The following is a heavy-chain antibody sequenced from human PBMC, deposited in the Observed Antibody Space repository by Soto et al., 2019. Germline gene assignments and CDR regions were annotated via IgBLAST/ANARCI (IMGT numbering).Heavy chain of an antibody. CDR3: ARDRHYDSSGFYYYYYYGMDV. J-gene: IGHJ6*02. V-gene: IGHV4-31*03. CDR2: IYYSGST. D-gene: IGHD3-22*01. CDR1: GGSISSGGYY. Sequence: LSLTCTVSGGSISSGGYYWSWIRQHPGKGLEWIGYIYYSGSTYYNPSLKSRVTISVDTSKNQFSLKLSSVTAADTAVYYCARDRHYDSSGFYYYYYYGMDVWGQGTTVTVSS.